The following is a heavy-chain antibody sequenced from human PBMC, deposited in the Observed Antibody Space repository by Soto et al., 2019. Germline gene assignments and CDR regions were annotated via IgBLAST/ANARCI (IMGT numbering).Heavy chain of an antibody. CDR3: ARDMDERDGYNLGYFDY. V-gene: IGHV3-48*02. J-gene: IGHJ4*02. Sequence: GGSLSLSCAASGFTFSSYAMSWVRQAPGKGLEWVSYISSSSSTIYYADSVKGRFTISRDNAKNSLYLQMNSLRDEDTAVYYCARDMDERDGYNLGYFDYWGQGTLVTVSS. D-gene: IGHD5-12*01. CDR1: GFTFSSYA. CDR2: ISSSSSTI.